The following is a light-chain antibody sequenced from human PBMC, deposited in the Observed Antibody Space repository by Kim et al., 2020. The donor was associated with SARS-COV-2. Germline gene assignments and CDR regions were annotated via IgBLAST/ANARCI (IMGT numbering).Light chain of an antibody. J-gene: IGLJ1*01. CDR2: DNN. CDR3: GTWDSSLSAYV. V-gene: IGLV1-51*01. CDR1: SSNIGNNY. Sequence: QPPSVSAAPGQKVTISCSGSSSNIGNNYVSWYQQLPGTAPKLLIYDNNKRPSGIPDRFSGSKSGTSATLGITGLQTGDEADYYCGTWDSSLSAYVFGTGAKVTVL.